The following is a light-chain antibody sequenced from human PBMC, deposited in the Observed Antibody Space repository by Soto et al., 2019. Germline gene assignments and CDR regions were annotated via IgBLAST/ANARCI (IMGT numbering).Light chain of an antibody. J-gene: IGLJ3*02. CDR2: DDS. CDR1: DIGSRV. CDR3: QVWDSGSGRV. Sequence: SYELTQPPSVSVAPGQTARITCAGNDIGSRVVHWFHLKPGQAPVLVVHDDSARPSGIPERFSGSNSGNTATLTISRVEAGDEADYYCQVWDSGSGRVFGGGTRLTVL. V-gene: IGLV3-21*02.